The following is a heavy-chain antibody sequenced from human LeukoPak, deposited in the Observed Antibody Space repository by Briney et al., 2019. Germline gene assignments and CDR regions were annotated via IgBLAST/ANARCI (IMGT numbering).Heavy chain of an antibody. Sequence: GGSLRLSCAASGFTFSSYWMSWVRQAPGKGLEWVANIQQDGSERYYVDSVKGRFTISRDNAKNSLYLQMNSLRAEDTAVYYCATRKLYYDILTGFYNHWFDHWGQGTLVTVSS. CDR3: ATRKLYYDILTGFYNHWFDH. CDR2: IQQDGSER. D-gene: IGHD3-9*01. V-gene: IGHV3-7*01. J-gene: IGHJ5*02. CDR1: GFTFSSYW.